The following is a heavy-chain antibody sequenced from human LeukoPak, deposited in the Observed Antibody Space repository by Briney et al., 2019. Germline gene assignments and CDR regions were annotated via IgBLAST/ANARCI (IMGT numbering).Heavy chain of an antibody. CDR2: IYYSGST. CDR3: ARGAAGHDY. CDR1: GGSISSGDYY. V-gene: IGHV4-30-4*01. J-gene: IGHJ4*02. D-gene: IGHD6-13*01. Sequence: PSRTLSLTCTVSGGSISSGDYYWSWIRQPPGTGLEWIGYIYYSGSTYYNPSLKSRVTISVDKSKNQFSLKLSSVTAADTAVYYCARGAAGHDYWGQGTLVTVSS.